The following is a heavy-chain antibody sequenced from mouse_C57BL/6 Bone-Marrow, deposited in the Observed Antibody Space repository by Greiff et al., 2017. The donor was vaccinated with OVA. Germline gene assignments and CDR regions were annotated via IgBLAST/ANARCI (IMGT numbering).Heavy chain of an antibody. CDR3: ASITIAY. D-gene: IGHD1-1*01. V-gene: IGHV2-2*01. CDR1: GFSLTSYG. Sequence: QVQLQQSGPGLVQPSQSLSITCTVSGFSLTSYGVHWVRQSPGKGLEWLGVIWSGGSTDYNAAFISRLSISKDNSKSQVFFKMNSLQADDTAIYYCASITIAYWGQGTLVTVSA. J-gene: IGHJ3*01. CDR2: IWSGGST.